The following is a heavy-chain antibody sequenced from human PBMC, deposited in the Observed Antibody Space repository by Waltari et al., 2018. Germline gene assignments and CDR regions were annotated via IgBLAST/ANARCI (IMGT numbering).Heavy chain of an antibody. J-gene: IGHJ5*02. D-gene: IGHD3-9*01. CDR2: IYYSGST. CDR3: AGGDFDGSIRHWFDP. CDR1: RGSISSHY. Sequence: QVQLQASGPRLVKPSVTLSLPCPDSRGSISSHYRSWLRPPPGKGLEWIGYIYYSGSTNYNPSLKSRVTISVDTSKNQFSLKLSSVTAADTAVYYCAGGDFDGSIRHWFDPWGQGTLVTVSS. V-gene: IGHV4-59*11.